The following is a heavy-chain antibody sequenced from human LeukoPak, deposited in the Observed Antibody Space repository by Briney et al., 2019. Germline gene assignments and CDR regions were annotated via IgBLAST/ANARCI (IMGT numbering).Heavy chain of an antibody. CDR3: ATEGTSNDGEY. Sequence: ASVKVSCKASGYTFSSYYMHWVRQTPGKGLEWMGGFDPEDGRSIYAQKFQGRVTMTEDTATDTAYMELSSLRSEDTAEYYCATEGTSNDGEYWGQGTLVTVSS. V-gene: IGHV1-24*01. CDR1: GYTFSSYY. D-gene: IGHD3-10*01. J-gene: IGHJ4*02. CDR2: FDPEDGRS.